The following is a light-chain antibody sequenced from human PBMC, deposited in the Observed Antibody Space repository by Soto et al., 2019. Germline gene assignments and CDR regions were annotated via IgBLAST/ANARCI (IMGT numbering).Light chain of an antibody. CDR2: EVS. J-gene: IGLJ1*01. Sequence: QSVLTQPPSASGSPGQSVTISCTGTSSDVGGYNYVSWYQQHPGKAPKLMIYEVSKRPSGVPDRFSGSKSGNTASLTVSGLQAEDEADYYCSSYAGSKNSVFRTGTRVTVL. V-gene: IGLV2-8*01. CDR3: SSYAGSKNSV. CDR1: SSDVGGYNY.